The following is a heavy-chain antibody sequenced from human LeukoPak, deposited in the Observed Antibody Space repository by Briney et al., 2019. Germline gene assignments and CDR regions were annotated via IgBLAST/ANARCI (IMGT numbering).Heavy chain of an antibody. J-gene: IGHJ3*02. CDR2: IYYSGST. D-gene: IGHD1-26*01. Sequence: SETLSLTCTVSGGSISSGGYYWSWIRQPPGKGLEWIGYIYYSGSTNYNPSLKSRVTISVDTSKNQFSLKLSSVTAADTAVYYCARLMGATYAFDIWGQGTMVTVSS. V-gene: IGHV4-61*08. CDR3: ARLMGATYAFDI. CDR1: GGSISSGGYY.